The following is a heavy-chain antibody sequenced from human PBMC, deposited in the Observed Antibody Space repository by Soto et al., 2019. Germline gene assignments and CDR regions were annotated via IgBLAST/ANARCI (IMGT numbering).Heavy chain of an antibody. D-gene: IGHD6-19*01. V-gene: IGHV3-23*01. CDR2: VSGSGGNT. J-gene: IGHJ4*02. Sequence: PGGSLRLSCAASGFTFSSYAMSCVRQAPGKGLEWVSTVSGSGGNTYYADSVKGRFTISRDNSENTLYVQMISLRAEDMAIYYCAKGPHSSGWHYFDYWGQGTLVTVSS. CDR3: AKGPHSSGWHYFDY. CDR1: GFTFSSYA.